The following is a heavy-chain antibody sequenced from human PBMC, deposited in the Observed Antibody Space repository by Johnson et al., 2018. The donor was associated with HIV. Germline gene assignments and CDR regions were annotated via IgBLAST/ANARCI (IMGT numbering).Heavy chain of an antibody. CDR2: ISSGGGSV. CDR1: GFTFSDYY. V-gene: IGHV3-11*04. Sequence: QVQLVESGGGLVKPGGSLRLSCSASGFTFSDYYMSWIRQTPGKGLEWVSYISSGGGSVHYAESVKGRFTISRDNSKNTMYLQMNSLRAEDTAVYYCANLLFLQWLAPDDGFDIWGQGTMVTVSS. CDR3: ANLLFLQWLAPDDGFDI. J-gene: IGHJ3*02. D-gene: IGHD3-3*01.